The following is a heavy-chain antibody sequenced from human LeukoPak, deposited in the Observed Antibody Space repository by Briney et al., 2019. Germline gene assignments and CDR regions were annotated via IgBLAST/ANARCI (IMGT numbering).Heavy chain of an antibody. CDR1: RFTFSDYY. J-gene: IGHJ2*01. V-gene: IGHV3-7*01. CDR2: IKEDGSEK. D-gene: IGHD4-17*01. CDR3: ARDLRAGGTWSYGVYFDL. Sequence: GGSLRLSCAASRFTFSDYYMTWVRQAPGRGLEWVANIKEDGSEKNYVDSVKGRFTISRDNAKNSVYLLLNSLTPEDTAVYYCARDLRAGGTWSYGVYFDLWGRGTLVTVSS.